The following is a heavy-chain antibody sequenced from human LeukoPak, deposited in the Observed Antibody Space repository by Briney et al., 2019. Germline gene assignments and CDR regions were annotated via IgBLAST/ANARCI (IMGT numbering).Heavy chain of an antibody. Sequence: SVKVSRKASGGTFSSYAISWVRQAPGQGLEWMGWIIPIFGTANYAQKFQGRVTITADESTSTAYMELSSLRSEGTAVYYCARAPRTVTTETTYYYYGMDVWGQGTTVTVSS. J-gene: IGHJ6*02. V-gene: IGHV1-69*01. D-gene: IGHD4-11*01. CDR2: IIPIFGTA. CDR3: ARAPRTVTTETTYYYYGMDV. CDR1: GGTFSSYA.